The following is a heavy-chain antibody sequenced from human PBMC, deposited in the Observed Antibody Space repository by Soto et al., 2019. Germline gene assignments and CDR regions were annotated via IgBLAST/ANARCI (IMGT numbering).Heavy chain of an antibody. CDR2: ISGSGGST. CDR3: AKDVVEGGVGMPGGDDAFDI. V-gene: IGHV3-23*01. D-gene: IGHD2-15*01. J-gene: IGHJ3*02. Sequence: GGSLRLSCAASGFTFSSYAMSWVRQAPGKGLEWVSAISGSGGSTYYADSVKGRFTISRDNSKNTLYLQMNSLRAEDMAVFYCAKDVVEGGVGMPGGDDAFDIWGQGTMVTVSS. CDR1: GFTFSSYA.